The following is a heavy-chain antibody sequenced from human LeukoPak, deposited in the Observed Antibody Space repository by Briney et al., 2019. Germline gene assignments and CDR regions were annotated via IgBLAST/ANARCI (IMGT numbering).Heavy chain of an antibody. D-gene: IGHD3-9*01. Sequence: GGSLRLSRGASGFTFSNYEMNWVRQAPGKGLEWVSYIDYSGTSMHYGDSVQGRFTISRDNAKRSLYLQMNSLGVDDTAVYYCARADWYVWGQGTTVTVS. J-gene: IGHJ6*02. CDR3: ARADWYV. V-gene: IGHV3-48*03. CDR1: GFTFSNYE. CDR2: IDYSGTSM.